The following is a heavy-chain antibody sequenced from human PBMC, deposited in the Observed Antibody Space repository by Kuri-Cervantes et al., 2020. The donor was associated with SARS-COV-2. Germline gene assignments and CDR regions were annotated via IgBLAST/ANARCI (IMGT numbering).Heavy chain of an antibody. Sequence: SETLSLTCAVYGGSFSGYYWSWIRQPPGKGLEWIGEINHSGSTNYNPSLKSRVTMSVDTSKNQFSLKLSSATAADTAVYYCARATTVTTNYYYYYYMDVWGKGTTVTVSS. J-gene: IGHJ6*03. D-gene: IGHD4-17*01. V-gene: IGHV4-34*01. CDR2: INHSGST. CDR3: ARATTVTTNYYYYYYMDV. CDR1: GGSFSGYY.